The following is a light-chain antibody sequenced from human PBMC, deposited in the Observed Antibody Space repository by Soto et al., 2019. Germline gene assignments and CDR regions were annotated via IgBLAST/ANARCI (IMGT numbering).Light chain of an antibody. CDR3: QQYNDWPPST. Sequence: EFVLTQSPGTLSLSPGERATLSCRASQSVSSNFAWYQQKPGQAPRLLIFGASTRATGIPARFSGSGSGTEFTLTISSLQSEDFAVYYCQQYNDWPPSTCGQGTRLEIK. CDR2: GAS. V-gene: IGKV3-15*01. CDR1: QSVSSN. J-gene: IGKJ5*01.